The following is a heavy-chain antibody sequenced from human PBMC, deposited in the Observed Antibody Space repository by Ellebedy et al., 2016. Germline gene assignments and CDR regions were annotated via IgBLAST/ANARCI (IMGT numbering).Heavy chain of an antibody. CDR1: GFTFFSYG. Sequence: GGSLRLSCAASGFTFFSYGMHWVRQAPGKGLEWVAVIWYDGTNKYYADSVKGRFTISRDNSKSTLYLQMSSLRAEDTALYYCACLTCAYWGQGTLVTVSS. D-gene: IGHD2-21*01. CDR2: IWYDGTNK. V-gene: IGHV3-33*01. CDR3: ACLTCAY. J-gene: IGHJ4*02.